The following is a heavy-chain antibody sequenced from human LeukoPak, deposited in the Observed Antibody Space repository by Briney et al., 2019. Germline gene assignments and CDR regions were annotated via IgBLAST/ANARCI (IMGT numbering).Heavy chain of an antibody. CDR3: ARLPYSSGWYRYFQH. CDR1: GYSFTSYW. CDR2: IYPGDSDT. J-gene: IGHJ1*01. Sequence: GESLKISCKGSGYSFTSYWIGWARQMPGKGLEWMGIIYPGDSDTRYSPSFQGHVTISADKSISTPYLQWSSLKASDTAMYYCARLPYSSGWYRYFQHWGQGTLVTVSS. V-gene: IGHV5-51*01. D-gene: IGHD6-19*01.